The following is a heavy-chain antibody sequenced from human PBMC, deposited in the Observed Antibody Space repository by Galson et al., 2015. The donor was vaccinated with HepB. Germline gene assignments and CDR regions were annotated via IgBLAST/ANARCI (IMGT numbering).Heavy chain of an antibody. Sequence: LRLSCAASGFTFSSYAMSWVRQAPGKGLEWVSAISGSGGSTYYADSVKGRFTISRDNSKNTLYLQMNSLRAEDTAVYYCANAQGWLFKYYFDYWGQGTLVTVSS. CDR2: ISGSGGST. D-gene: IGHD3-22*01. J-gene: IGHJ4*02. CDR3: ANAQGWLFKYYFDY. V-gene: IGHV3-23*01. CDR1: GFTFSSYA.